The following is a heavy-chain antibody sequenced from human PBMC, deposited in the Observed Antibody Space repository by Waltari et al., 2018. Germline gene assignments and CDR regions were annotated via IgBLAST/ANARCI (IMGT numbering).Heavy chain of an antibody. CDR1: GFIFDDFT. Sequence: EVHLVESGGAVVQPGGSLRFSCEASGFIFDDFTLPWVRQPPGKGLEWVSLISWDGDLTYYGDSVKGRFTISRDNSKDSLYLQMNSLRSEDTALYYCVKDIGGSDSWGQGTPVTVSS. CDR2: ISWDGDLT. CDR3: VKDIGGSDS. V-gene: IGHV3-43*01. J-gene: IGHJ4*02.